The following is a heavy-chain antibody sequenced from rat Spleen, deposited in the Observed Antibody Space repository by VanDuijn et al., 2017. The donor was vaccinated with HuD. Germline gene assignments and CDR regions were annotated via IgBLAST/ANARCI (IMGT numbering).Heavy chain of an antibody. V-gene: IGHV5-25*01. CDR1: GFTFSNYD. Sequence: EVQLVESGGGLVQPGRSLKLSCAASGFTFSNYDMAWVRQAPTKGLEWVATITPGGGNTYYRDSVKGRFTIPRDNAKSTLYLQMDSLRSEDTATYYCARGDLGDGSYWLDYWGQGVMVTVSS. CDR3: ARGDLGDGSYWLDY. D-gene: IGHD1-12*02. CDR2: ITPGGGNT. J-gene: IGHJ2*01.